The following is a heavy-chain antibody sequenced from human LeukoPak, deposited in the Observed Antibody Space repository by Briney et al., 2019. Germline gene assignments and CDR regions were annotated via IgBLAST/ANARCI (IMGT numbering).Heavy chain of an antibody. CDR2: IWSDSTNK. J-gene: IGHJ6*03. CDR3: GRERNFYYMDV. V-gene: IGHV3-33*01. CDR1: GFTFSTYA. Sequence: GRSLRLSCAASGFTFSTYAMHWVRQAPGKGLEWVAVIWSDSTNKYYADSVKGRFTISRDSAKSTVYLQMNSLSSEDTAVYYCGRERNFYYMDVWGKGTTVTVSS.